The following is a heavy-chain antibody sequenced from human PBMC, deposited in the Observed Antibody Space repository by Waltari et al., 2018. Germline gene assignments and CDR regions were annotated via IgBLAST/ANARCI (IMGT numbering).Heavy chain of an antibody. CDR1: GDSVGSSS. CDR3: ARIGADFWTTYYDY. V-gene: IGHV4-59*02. CDR2: MYSGRTA. D-gene: IGHD3-3*01. Sequence: QVQLQESGPGLVKPSETLSLTCTVSGDSVGSSSWSWIRQPPGKGLEWIGYMYSGRTAKYNPSLKSRFTISVDRSKNQFSLKLTSVTAADTAMYYCARIGADFWTTYYDYWGQGTLVTVSS. J-gene: IGHJ4*02.